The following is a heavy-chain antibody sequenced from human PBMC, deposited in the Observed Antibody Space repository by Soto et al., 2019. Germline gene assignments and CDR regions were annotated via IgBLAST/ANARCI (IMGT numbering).Heavy chain of an antibody. CDR2: IYYSGST. D-gene: IGHD6-13*01. Sequence: SETLSLTCIVSGDSISGYYWSWIRQPPGKGLEWIGYIYYSGSTNYNPSLKSRVTISVDTSKNQFSLKLSSVTAADTAVYYCARRYSTSFDYWGQGTLVTVSS. CDR1: GDSISGYY. J-gene: IGHJ4*02. CDR3: ARRYSTSFDY. V-gene: IGHV4-59*08.